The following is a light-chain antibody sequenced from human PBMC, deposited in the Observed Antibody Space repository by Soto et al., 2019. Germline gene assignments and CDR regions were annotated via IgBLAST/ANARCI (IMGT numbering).Light chain of an antibody. V-gene: IGKV3-11*01. CDR3: QQRSDWPLT. CDR1: QSLSSY. CDR2: DAS. Sequence: EIVLTQSPATLSLSPGERATLSCRASQSLSSYLAWYQQKRGQAPRLLIYDASKRDTGIPARFSGSGSGTDFTLSISSLEPEEFAVYYCQQRSDWPLTFGGGTKVEIK. J-gene: IGKJ4*01.